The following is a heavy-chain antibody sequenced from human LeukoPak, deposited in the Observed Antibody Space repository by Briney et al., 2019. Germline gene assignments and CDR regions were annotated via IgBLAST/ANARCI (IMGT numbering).Heavy chain of an antibody. J-gene: IGHJ4*02. D-gene: IGHD6-19*01. CDR1: GFTFSSYG. CDR3: ANLAVAGILDY. CDR2: IRYDGGNK. V-gene: IGHV3-30*02. Sequence: PGGSLRLSCAASGFTFSSYGMHWVRQAPGKGLEWVAFIRYDGGNKYYADSVKGRFTISRDNSKNTLYLQMNSLRAEDTAVYYCANLAVAGILDYWGQGTLVTVSS.